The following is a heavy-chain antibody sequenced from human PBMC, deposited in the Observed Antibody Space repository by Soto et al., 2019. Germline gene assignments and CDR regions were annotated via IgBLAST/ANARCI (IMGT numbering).Heavy chain of an antibody. D-gene: IGHD2-8*01. Sequence: GLLRTACSSYGCTFRSYARSWFRQAPGKGLEWVSAISGSGGSTYYADSVKGRFTISRDNSKNTPYLQMNSLRAEDTAVYYCAKDGHIGCFDYWGQGTLVTVCS. CDR1: GCTFRSYA. CDR3: AKDGHIGCFDY. J-gene: IGHJ4*02. V-gene: IGHV3-23*01. CDR2: ISGSGGST.